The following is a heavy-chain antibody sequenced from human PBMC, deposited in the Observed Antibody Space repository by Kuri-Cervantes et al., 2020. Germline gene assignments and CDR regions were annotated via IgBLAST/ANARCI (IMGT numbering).Heavy chain of an antibody. Sequence: GESLKISCAASGFTFSSYGMHWVRQAPGKGLEWVAVISYDGSNKYYADSVKGRFTISRDNSKNTLYLQMNSLGAEDTAVYYCAKDSIRSKGQLVLWGTNYYYYYGMGVWGQGTTVTVSS. CDR1: GFTFSSYG. CDR2: ISYDGSNK. J-gene: IGHJ6*02. D-gene: IGHD6-6*01. V-gene: IGHV3-30*18. CDR3: AKDSIRSKGQLVLWGTNYYYYYGMGV.